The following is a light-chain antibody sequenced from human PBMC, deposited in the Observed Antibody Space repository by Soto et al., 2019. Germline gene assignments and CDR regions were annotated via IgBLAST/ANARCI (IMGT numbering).Light chain of an antibody. V-gene: IGKV3-20*01. CDR3: QQYYSTPQT. J-gene: IGKJ1*01. CDR1: QSISSTQ. Sequence: EIVLTQSPDTLSLSPGERATLSCRASQSISSTQLVWYQQKPGQAPTLLIFGASSRATGIPDRFNGSGSGTDFTLTISGLQAEDAAVYYCQQYYSTPQTFGQGTKVDIK. CDR2: GAS.